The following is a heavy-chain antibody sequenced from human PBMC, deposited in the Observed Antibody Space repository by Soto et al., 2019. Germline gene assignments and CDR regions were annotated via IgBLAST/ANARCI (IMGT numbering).Heavy chain of an antibody. V-gene: IGHV5-51*01. J-gene: IGHJ6*02. D-gene: IGHD6-13*01. CDR1: GYSFTSYW. Sequence: GESLKISCKVSGYSFTSYWIGWVRQMPGKGLEWMGIIYPGDSDTRYSPSFQGQVTISADKSISTAYLQWSSLKASDTAMYYYARTSAAGKYYYGMDVWGQGTTVTVSS. CDR2: IYPGDSDT. CDR3: ARTSAAGKYYYGMDV.